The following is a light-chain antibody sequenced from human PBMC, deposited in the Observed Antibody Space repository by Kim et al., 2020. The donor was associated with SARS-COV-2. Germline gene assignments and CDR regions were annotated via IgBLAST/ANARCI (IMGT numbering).Light chain of an antibody. CDR2: GAS. Sequence: VSPEEGATLSCRASHSVSSNLAWYQQKPGQAPRLLIYGASTRATGIPARFSGSGSGTEFTLTISSLQSEDFAVYYCQQYNNWPPYTFGQGTKLEI. CDR3: QQYNNWPPYT. V-gene: IGKV3-15*01. CDR1: HSVSSN. J-gene: IGKJ2*01.